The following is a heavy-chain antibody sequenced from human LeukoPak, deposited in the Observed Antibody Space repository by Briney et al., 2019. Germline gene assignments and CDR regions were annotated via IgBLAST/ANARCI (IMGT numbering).Heavy chain of an antibody. CDR1: GGTFGSYA. CDR3: ARALIEYYYDSSGYSYFDY. Sequence: EASVKVSCKASGGTFGSYAISWVRQAPGQGLEWMGGIIPIFGTANYAQKFQGRVTITTDESTSTAYMELSSLRSEDTAVYYCARALIEYYYDSSGYSYFDYWGQGTLVTVSS. V-gene: IGHV1-69*05. D-gene: IGHD3-22*01. J-gene: IGHJ4*02. CDR2: IIPIFGTA.